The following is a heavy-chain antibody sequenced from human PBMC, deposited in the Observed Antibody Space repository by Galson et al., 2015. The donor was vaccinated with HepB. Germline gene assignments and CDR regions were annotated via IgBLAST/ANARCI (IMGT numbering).Heavy chain of an antibody. Sequence: SLRLSCAASGFTFDDYAMHWVRQAPGKGLEWVSGISWNSGSIGYADSVKGRFTISRDNAKNSLYLQMNSLRAEDTALYYCAKDIDDYGDYAGAFDIWGQGTMVTVSS. J-gene: IGHJ3*02. CDR1: GFTFDDYA. D-gene: IGHD4-17*01. V-gene: IGHV3-9*01. CDR2: ISWNSGSI. CDR3: AKDIDDYGDYAGAFDI.